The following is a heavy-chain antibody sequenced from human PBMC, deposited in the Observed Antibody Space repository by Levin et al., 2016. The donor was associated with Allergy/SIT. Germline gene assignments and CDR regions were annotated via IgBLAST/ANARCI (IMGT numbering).Heavy chain of an antibody. CDR2: ISYDGSNK. J-gene: IGHJ6*02. D-gene: IGHD2-21*01. CDR1: GFTFSSYG. CDR3: AKVGCGGDCYVMSNYYYYYGMDV. Sequence: GGSLRLSCAASGFTFSSYGMHWVRQAPGKGLEWVAVISYDGSNKYYADSVKGRFTISRDNSKNTLYLQMNSLRAEDTAVYYCAKVGCGGDCYVMSNYYYYYGMDVWGQGTTVTVSS. V-gene: IGHV3-30*18.